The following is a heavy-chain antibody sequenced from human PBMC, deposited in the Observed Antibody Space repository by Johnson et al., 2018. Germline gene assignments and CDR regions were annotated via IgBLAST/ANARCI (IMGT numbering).Heavy chain of an antibody. J-gene: IGHJ6*03. D-gene: IGHD2-15*01. CDR3: ARGAGGGRLYYYYYMDV. Sequence: EVQLVETGGGLVQPGGSLRLSCAASGFTFSFYWMTWVRQAPGKGLEWVANIKQDGSEKYYVDSVKGRFTISRDNAKNSLYLQMNSLRAEDTAVYYCARGAGGGRLYYYYYMDVWGKGTTVTVSS. CDR2: IKQDGSEK. CDR1: GFTFSFYW. V-gene: IGHV3-7*01.